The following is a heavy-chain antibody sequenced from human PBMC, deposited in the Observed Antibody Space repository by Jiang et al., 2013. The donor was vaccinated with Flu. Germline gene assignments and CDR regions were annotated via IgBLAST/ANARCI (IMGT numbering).Heavy chain of an antibody. J-gene: IGHJ4*02. CDR2: ISNDDGST. V-gene: IGHV3-11*01. Sequence: VQLVESGGGLVKPGGSLRLSCAASGFTFSDYFMSWIRQAPGKGPEWVSNISNDDGSTDYAESVKGRFTISRDNARNSLYLQMNSLRAEDTAIYYCVRDEHYASTPYQLDYWGQGTLVTVSS. D-gene: IGHD2/OR15-2a*01. CDR1: GFTFSDYF. CDR3: VRDEHYASTPYQLDY.